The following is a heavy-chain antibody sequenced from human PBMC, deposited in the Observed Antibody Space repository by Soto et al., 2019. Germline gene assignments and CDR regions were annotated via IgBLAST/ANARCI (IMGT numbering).Heavy chain of an antibody. CDR2: ISSSSSYI. J-gene: IGHJ5*02. V-gene: IGHV3-21*01. CDR1: GFTFSSYS. Sequence: EVQLVESGGGLVKPGGSLRLSCAASGFTFSSYSMNWVRQAPGKGLEWVSSISSSSSYIYYADSVKGRFTISRDNAKNSLYLKMNSLRAEDTAVYYCARDIAAAGVSWGQGTRVTVSS. CDR3: ARDIAAAGVS. D-gene: IGHD6-13*01.